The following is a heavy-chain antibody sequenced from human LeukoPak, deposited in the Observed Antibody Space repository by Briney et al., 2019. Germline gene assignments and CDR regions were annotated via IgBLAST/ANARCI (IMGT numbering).Heavy chain of an antibody. CDR2: INHSGST. CDR3: ASPSDPLEAGAFDY. V-gene: IGHV4-34*01. D-gene: IGHD3-10*01. J-gene: IGHJ4*02. CDR1: GGSFSGYY. Sequence: PSETLSLTCAVYGGSFSGYYWSWIRKPPGKGLEWIGEINHSGSTNYNPSLKSRVTISVDTSKNQFSLKLSSVTAADTAVYYCASPSDPLEAGAFDYWGQGTLVTVSS.